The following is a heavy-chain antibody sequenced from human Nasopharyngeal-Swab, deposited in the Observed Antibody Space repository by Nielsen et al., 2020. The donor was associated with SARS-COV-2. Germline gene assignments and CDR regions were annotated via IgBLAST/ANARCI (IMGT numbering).Heavy chain of an antibody. CDR3: ARDMGGYGIEDYYYYYGMDV. CDR2: MNPNRGNT. J-gene: IGHJ6*02. D-gene: IGHD5-12*01. Sequence: ASVQFSCKASGYPFTSYDINWVRQATVHGLEWMGWMNPNRGNTGYSQKFQGRVTMTRNTSISTAYMELSSLRSEDTAVYYWARDMGGYGIEDYYYYYGMDVWGQGTTVTVSS. CDR1: GYPFTSYD. V-gene: IGHV1-8*01.